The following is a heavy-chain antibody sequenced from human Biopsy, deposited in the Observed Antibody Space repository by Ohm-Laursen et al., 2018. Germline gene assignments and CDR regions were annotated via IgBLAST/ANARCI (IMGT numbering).Heavy chain of an antibody. Sequence: SETLSLTCTVSGGSLNFYYWSWIRQPPGKGLEWIGYMYYSGSTKYSPSLKNRVTVSFDTSRNQFSLKLTSMTPADMAVYYCVRGRSPATYWGQGALVIVSS. V-gene: IGHV4-59*01. CDR1: GGSLNFYY. D-gene: IGHD3-16*01. CDR2: MYYSGST. J-gene: IGHJ4*02. CDR3: VRGRSPATY.